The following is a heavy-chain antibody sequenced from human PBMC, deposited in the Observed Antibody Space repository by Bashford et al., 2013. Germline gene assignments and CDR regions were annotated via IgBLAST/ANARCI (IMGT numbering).Heavy chain of an antibody. D-gene: IGHD5-18*01. Sequence: SETLSLTCTVSVAPSAVVVTYWGWIASPHGRGWSGIGSIYYMGAPTTTVPSKSRVTISVDTSKNQFSLKLSSVTAADTAVYYCARHELDTAPTSSENWFDPWGQGTLVTVSS. V-gene: IGHV4-39*01. CDR3: ARHELDTAPTSSENWFDP. CDR1: VAPSAVVVTY. J-gene: IGHJ5*02. CDR2: IYYMGAP.